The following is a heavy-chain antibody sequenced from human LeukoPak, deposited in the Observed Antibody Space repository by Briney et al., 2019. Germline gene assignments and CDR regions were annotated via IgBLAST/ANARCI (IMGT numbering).Heavy chain of an antibody. Sequence: GGSLRLSCAASGFTSDDYAMHWVRQAPGKGLEWVSGISWNSGSIGYADSVKGRFTISRDNAKNSLYLQMNSLRAEDTALYYCAKEPRGGGYDYWGQGTLVTVSS. D-gene: IGHD3-10*01. CDR2: ISWNSGSI. CDR3: AKEPRGGGYDY. CDR1: GFTSDDYA. V-gene: IGHV3-9*02. J-gene: IGHJ4*02.